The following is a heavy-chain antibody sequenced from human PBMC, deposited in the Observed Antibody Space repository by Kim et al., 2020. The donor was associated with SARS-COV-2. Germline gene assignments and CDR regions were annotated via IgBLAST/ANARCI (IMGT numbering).Heavy chain of an antibody. CDR2: IDTSGST. V-gene: IGHV4-61*02. CDR1: GGSISSGSYY. D-gene: IGHD3-10*01. J-gene: IGHJ5*02. CDR3: ARGLWFGADWFDP. Sequence: SETLSLTCTVSGGSISSGSYYWSWIRQPAGKGLEWIGRIDTSGSTNYNPSLKSRVTISVDTSKNQFSLKLSPVTAAATAVYYCARGLWFGADWFDPWGQGTLVTVSS.